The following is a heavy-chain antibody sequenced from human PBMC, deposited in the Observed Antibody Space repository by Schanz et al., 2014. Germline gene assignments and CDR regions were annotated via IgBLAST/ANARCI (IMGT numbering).Heavy chain of an antibody. CDR2: INHSGNN. Sequence: QVQLQPWGAGLLKPSETLSLTCDVYGGSFSGYFWSWIRQPPGKGLEWIGEINHSGNNYYNPSLKSRVTISVDTSKNQFSLKLTSVTAADTAVYYCATNMVQGTISDAFDIWGQGTMVTVSS. V-gene: IGHV4-34*02. D-gene: IGHD3-10*01. CDR1: GGSFSGYF. J-gene: IGHJ3*02. CDR3: ATNMVQGTISDAFDI.